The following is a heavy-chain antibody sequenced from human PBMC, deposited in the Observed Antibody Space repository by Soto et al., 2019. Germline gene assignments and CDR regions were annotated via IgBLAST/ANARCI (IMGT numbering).Heavy chain of an antibody. CDR1: GGSFSGYY. J-gene: IGHJ4*02. D-gene: IGHD5-12*01. CDR2: INHSGST. CDR3: ARRQEWLRRQRGDFDY. Sequence: QVQLQQWGAGLLKPSETLSLTCAVYGGSFSGYYWSWIRQPPGKGLEWIGEINHSGSTNYNPSLKSRVTISVDTSKNQFSLKLSSVTAADTAVYYCARRQEWLRRQRGDFDYWGQGTLVTVSS. V-gene: IGHV4-34*01.